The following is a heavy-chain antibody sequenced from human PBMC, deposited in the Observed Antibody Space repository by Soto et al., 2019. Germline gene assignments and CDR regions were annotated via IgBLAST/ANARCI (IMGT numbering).Heavy chain of an antibody. Sequence: SETLSLTCTVSGGSISSGDYYWSWIRQPPGKGLEWIGYIYYSGSTYYNPSLKSRVTISVDTSKNQFSLKLSSVTAADTAVYYCARGQPPFSSGYFLWGQGTLVTVSS. V-gene: IGHV4-30-4*01. CDR2: IYYSGST. D-gene: IGHD3-22*01. J-gene: IGHJ4*02. CDR1: GGSISSGDYY. CDR3: ARGQPPFSSGYFL.